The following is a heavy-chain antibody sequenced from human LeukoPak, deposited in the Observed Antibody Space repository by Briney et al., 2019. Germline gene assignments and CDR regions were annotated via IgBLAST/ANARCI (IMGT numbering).Heavy chain of an antibody. J-gene: IGHJ4*02. Sequence: GGSLRLSCAASGFTVSSNYMSWVRQAPGKGLEWVSVIYSGGSTYYADSVKGRFTISRDNSKNTLYLHMNSLRAEDTAVYYCAREGSGYYDSRGYFDYWGQGTLVTVSS. CDR3: AREGSGYYDSRGYFDY. CDR1: GFTVSSNY. CDR2: IYSGGST. V-gene: IGHV3-53*01. D-gene: IGHD3-22*01.